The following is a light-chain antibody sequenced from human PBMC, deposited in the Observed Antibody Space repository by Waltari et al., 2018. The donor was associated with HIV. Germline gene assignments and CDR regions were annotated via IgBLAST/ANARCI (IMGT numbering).Light chain of an antibody. CDR3: QQYNKWPQT. Sequence: EIVMTQSPATLSVSPGERATLSCRASQGVSSNLAWYQQKPGQAPRLLIYGASTRATGIPARFSGSWSGTEFTLTISSLQSEDFAVYYCQQYNKWPQTFGQGAKVEIK. V-gene: IGKV3-15*01. CDR1: QGVSSN. J-gene: IGKJ1*01. CDR2: GAS.